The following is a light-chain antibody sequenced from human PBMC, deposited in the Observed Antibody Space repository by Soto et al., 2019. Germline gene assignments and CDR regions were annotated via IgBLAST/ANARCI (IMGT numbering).Light chain of an antibody. V-gene: IGLV2-14*01. CDR3: SSYTTGSTLYV. CDR1: SNDIGAYKY. J-gene: IGLJ1*01. CDR2: EVS. Sequence: QSALTQPASVSGSPGQSITISCTGSSNDIGAYKYVSWYQQYPGKAPKLIIFEVSNRPSGVSNRFSGSKSGNTAFLTIAGLQAEDEADYHCSSYTTGSTLYVFGGGTKLTVL.